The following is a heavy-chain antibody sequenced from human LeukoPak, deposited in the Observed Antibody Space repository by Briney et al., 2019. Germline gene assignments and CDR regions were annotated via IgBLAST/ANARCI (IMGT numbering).Heavy chain of an antibody. CDR1: GYSLTSYW. Sequence: GESLKISCKGSGYSLTSYWIGWVRQMPGKGLEWMGIIYPGDSDTRYSPSFQGQVTISADKSISTAYLQWSSLKASDTAMYYCARRRPYVWGGQGDAFDIWGQGTMVTVSS. J-gene: IGHJ3*02. CDR2: IYPGDSDT. V-gene: IGHV5-51*01. D-gene: IGHD3-16*01. CDR3: ARRRPYVWGGQGDAFDI.